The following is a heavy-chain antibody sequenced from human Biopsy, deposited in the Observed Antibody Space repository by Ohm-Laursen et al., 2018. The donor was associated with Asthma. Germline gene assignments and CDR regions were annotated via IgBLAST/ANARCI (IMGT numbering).Heavy chain of an antibody. CDR1: EFSFSHYP. D-gene: IGHD3-22*01. V-gene: IGHV3-30*14. Sequence: SLRLSCAAPEFSFSHYPMHWVRQAPGKGLEWVAVISCHGAIKFYADSVKGRFTISRDYSKNTLYLQMHSLRAEDTAVYYCARGDSSNWSHYYFDYWGQGTLVTVSS. J-gene: IGHJ4*02. CDR2: ISCHGAIK. CDR3: ARGDSSNWSHYYFDY.